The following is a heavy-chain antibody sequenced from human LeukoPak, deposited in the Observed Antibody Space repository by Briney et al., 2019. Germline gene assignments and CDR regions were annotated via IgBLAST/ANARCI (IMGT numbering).Heavy chain of an antibody. Sequence: PGGSLRLSCAASGFSFSSYWMHWVRQAPGKGLVWVSRVNTEGSITNYADSVKGRFTISRDNAKNTLYLQLNSLRAEDTAVYFCARLWVGPTGFDCWGQGTLVTVSS. D-gene: IGHD1-26*01. CDR2: VNTEGSIT. CDR1: GFSFSSYW. V-gene: IGHV3-74*01. J-gene: IGHJ4*02. CDR3: ARLWVGPTGFDC.